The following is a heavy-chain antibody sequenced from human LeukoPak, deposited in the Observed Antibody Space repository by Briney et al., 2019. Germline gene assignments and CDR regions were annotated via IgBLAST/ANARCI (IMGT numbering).Heavy chain of an antibody. Sequence: SETLSLTCTVSGGSLSSYYWSWIRQPAGKGLEWIGRIYTSGSTNYNPSLKSRVTMSVATSKNQFSLKLSSVTAADTAVYYCARDLSDSSGYYYYYYMDVWGKGTTVTVSS. D-gene: IGHD3-22*01. CDR1: GGSLSSYY. J-gene: IGHJ6*03. CDR3: ARDLSDSSGYYYYYYMDV. CDR2: IYTSGST. V-gene: IGHV4-4*07.